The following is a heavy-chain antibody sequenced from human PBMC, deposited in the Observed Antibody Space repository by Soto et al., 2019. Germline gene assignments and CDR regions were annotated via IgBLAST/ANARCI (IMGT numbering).Heavy chain of an antibody. D-gene: IGHD5-18*01. CDR1: GFSLSTSGMC. CDR2: IDWDDDK. Sequence: SGPTLVNPTQTLTLTCTFSGFSLSTSGMCVSWIRQPPGKALEWLALIDWDDDKYYSTSLKTRLTISKDNSKNQVVLTMTNMDPVDTATYYCARIPVDTAMVRNYYYYYGMDVWGQGTTVTVSS. CDR3: ARIPVDTAMVRNYYYYYGMDV. J-gene: IGHJ6*02. V-gene: IGHV2-70*01.